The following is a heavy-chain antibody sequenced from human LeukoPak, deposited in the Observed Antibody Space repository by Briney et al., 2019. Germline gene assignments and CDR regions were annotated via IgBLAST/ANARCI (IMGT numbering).Heavy chain of an antibody. CDR3: AKSGYQLLYFDL. D-gene: IGHD6-13*01. V-gene: IGHV3-9*03. CDR2: ISWNSGSI. Sequence: PGGSLRLSCAASGFTFDDHAMHWVRQAPGKGLEWVSGISWNSGSIGYADSVKGRFTISRDNAKNSLYLQMNSLRAEDMALYYCAKSGYQLLYFDLWGRGTLVTVSS. CDR1: GFTFDDHA. J-gene: IGHJ2*01.